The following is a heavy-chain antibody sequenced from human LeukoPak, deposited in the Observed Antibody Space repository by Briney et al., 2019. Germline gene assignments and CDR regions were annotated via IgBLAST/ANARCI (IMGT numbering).Heavy chain of an antibody. Sequence: GGSLRLSCAASGFTFSSYAMSWVRQAPGKGLEWVSAIGGTGGRTNSADSVKGRFTIFRDNSKTTLYLQMNSLRAEDTAVYYCAKHRGSGISYLYSFDDWGQGTLVTVSS. D-gene: IGHD3-10*01. CDR2: IGGTGGRT. J-gene: IGHJ4*02. V-gene: IGHV3-23*01. CDR3: AKHRGSGISYLYSFDD. CDR1: GFTFSSYA.